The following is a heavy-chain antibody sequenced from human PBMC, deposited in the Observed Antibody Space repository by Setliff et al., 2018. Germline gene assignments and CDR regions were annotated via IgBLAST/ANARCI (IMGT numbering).Heavy chain of an antibody. V-gene: IGHV3-74*01. CDR1: GFTFSSYW. CDR3: ARDSVRRMDV. CDR2: IKSDGSST. Sequence: LRLSCAASGFTFSSYWMHWVRQAPGKGLVWVSGIKSDGSSTSYADSVKGRFTISRDNAKNTLFLQTNSLRAEDTAVYYCARDSVRRMDVWGKGTTVTVSS. D-gene: IGHD1-26*01. J-gene: IGHJ6*04.